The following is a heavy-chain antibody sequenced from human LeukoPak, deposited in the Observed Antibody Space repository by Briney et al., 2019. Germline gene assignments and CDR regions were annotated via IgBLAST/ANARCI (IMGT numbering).Heavy chain of an antibody. CDR3: AREILVRGVYYYYMDV. D-gene: IGHD3-10*01. J-gene: IGHJ6*03. CDR1: GGSISINDYY. CDR2: IYYTGST. Sequence: SETLSLTCTVSGGSISINDYYWAWIRQPPGKGLEWIGSIYYTGSTSYNPSLKSRVTISVDTSKNQFSLKLSSVTAADTAVYYCAREILVRGVYYYYMDVWGKGTTVTISS. V-gene: IGHV4-39*02.